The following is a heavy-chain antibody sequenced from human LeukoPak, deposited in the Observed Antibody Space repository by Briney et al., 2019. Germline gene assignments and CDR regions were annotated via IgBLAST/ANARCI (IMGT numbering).Heavy chain of an antibody. CDR2: IYYSGST. D-gene: IGHD1-26*01. J-gene: IGHJ4*02. Sequence: SETLSLTCTVSGGSISSSSYYWGWIRQPPGKGLEWIGSIYYSGSTYYNPSLKSRVTISVDTSKNQFSLKLSSVTAADTAVYYCARKSHGSYSGSDPFDYWGQGTLVTVSS. CDR3: ARKSHGSYSGSDPFDY. V-gene: IGHV4-39*07. CDR1: GGSISSSSYY.